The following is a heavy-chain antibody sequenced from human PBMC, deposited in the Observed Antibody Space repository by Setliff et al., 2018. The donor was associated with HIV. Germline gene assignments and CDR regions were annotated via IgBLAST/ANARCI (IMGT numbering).Heavy chain of an antibody. J-gene: IGHJ4*01. CDR1: SGSMTGHY. CDR3: ARGLSSQTYWGTRPLGLDY. D-gene: IGHD2-2*01. CDR2: LHSLGSSRVSDTP. Sequence: PSETLSLTCYVSSGSMTGHYWTWVRQPPGKGLEWIGYLHSLGSSRVSDTPNYSPSLKSRITISLDTSKRQFSLTMTSVTAAYSAVYYCARGLSSQTYWGTRPLGLDYWGQGSLVTGS. V-gene: IGHV4-4*08.